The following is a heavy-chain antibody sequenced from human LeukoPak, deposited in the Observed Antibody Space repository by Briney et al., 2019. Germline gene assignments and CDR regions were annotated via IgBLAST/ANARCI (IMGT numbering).Heavy chain of an antibody. J-gene: IGHJ4*02. CDR2: IKSKTDGGTT. D-gene: IGHD5-18*01. CDR3: ARGSAYSYAFTGRERTKSRLDY. V-gene: IGHV3-15*01. CDR1: GFTFSNAW. Sequence: GGSLRLSCAASGFTFSNAWMSWVRQAPGKGLEWVGRIKSKTDGGTTDYAAPVKGRFTISRDNSKNTLYLQMNSLRSEDTAVYYCARGSAYSYAFTGRERTKSRLDYWGQGTLVTVSS.